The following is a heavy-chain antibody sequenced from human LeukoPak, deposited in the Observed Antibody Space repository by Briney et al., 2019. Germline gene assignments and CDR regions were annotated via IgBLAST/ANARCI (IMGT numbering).Heavy chain of an antibody. V-gene: IGHV3-15*01. D-gene: IGHD2-15*01. CDR3: ARDKGYCSGSSCYPLDY. J-gene: IGHJ4*02. CDR2: IKSKTDGGTT. CDR1: GFTFSNAW. Sequence: GGSLRLSCAASGFTFSNAWMRWVRQAPGKGLESIGHIKSKTDGGTTDYAAPVKGRFTISRDNAKNSLYLQMNSLRAEDTAVYYCARDKGYCSGSSCYPLDYWGQGTLVTVSS.